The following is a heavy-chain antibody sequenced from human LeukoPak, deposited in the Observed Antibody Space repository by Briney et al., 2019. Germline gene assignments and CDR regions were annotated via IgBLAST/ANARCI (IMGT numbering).Heavy chain of an antibody. J-gene: IGHJ4*02. V-gene: IGHV3-11*06. CDR3: ASYDYGDYYFDY. CDR1: GFTFSDYY. Sequence: PGGSLRLSCAASGFTFSDYYMSWIRQAPGKGLEWVSYISSSSSYTNYADSVKGRFTISRDNAKNSLYLQINSLRAEDTAVYYCASYDYGDYYFDYWGQETLVTVSS. D-gene: IGHD4-17*01. CDR2: ISSSSSYT.